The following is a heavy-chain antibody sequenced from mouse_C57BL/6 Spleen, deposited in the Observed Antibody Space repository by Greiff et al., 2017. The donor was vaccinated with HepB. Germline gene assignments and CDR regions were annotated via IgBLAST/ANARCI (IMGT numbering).Heavy chain of an antibody. CDR2: ISSGSSTI. CDR1: GFTFSDYG. V-gene: IGHV5-17*01. D-gene: IGHD2-10*02. Sequence: EVKLVESGGGLVKPGGSLKLSCAASGFTFSDYGMHWVRQAPEKGLEWVAYISSGSSTIYYADTVKGRFTISRDNAKNTLFLQMTSLRSEDTAMYYCARRRGVWYFAMDYWGQGTSVTVSS. CDR3: ARRRGVWYFAMDY. J-gene: IGHJ4*01.